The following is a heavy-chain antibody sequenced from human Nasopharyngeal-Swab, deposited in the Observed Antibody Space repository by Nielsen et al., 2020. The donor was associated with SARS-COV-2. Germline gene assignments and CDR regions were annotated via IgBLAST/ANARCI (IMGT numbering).Heavy chain of an antibody. Sequence: SVTLSLTCAVYGGSFSGYYWSWIPQPPGKGLEWIGEINHSGSTNSNPSLKSRVTISVDTSKNQFSLKLSSVTAADTAVYYCARNWRDTAMVGPAFDIWGQGTMVTVSS. CDR1: GGSFSGYY. V-gene: IGHV4-34*01. CDR2: INHSGST. D-gene: IGHD5-18*01. J-gene: IGHJ3*02. CDR3: ARNWRDTAMVGPAFDI.